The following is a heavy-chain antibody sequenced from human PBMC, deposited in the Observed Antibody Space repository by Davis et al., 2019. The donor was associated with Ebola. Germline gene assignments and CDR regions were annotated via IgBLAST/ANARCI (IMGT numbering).Heavy chain of an antibody. CDR1: GFTFSSYA. D-gene: IGHD6-19*01. CDR3: ARHSSGWFLNY. J-gene: IGHJ4*02. CDR2: ISGSGGTT. Sequence: GGSLRLSCAASGFTFSSYAMRWVRQAPGKGLEWVSGISGSGGTTHYADSVKGRFTISRDNSKNTLYLQMNSLRAEDTAVYYCARHSSGWFLNYWGQGILVTVSS. V-gene: IGHV3-23*01.